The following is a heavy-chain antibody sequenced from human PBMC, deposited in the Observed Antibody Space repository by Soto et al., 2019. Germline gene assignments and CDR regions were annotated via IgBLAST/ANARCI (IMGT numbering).Heavy chain of an antibody. CDR3: ARDEEDANLMIVVLPGDY. Sequence: QVQLVQSGGEVKEPGASVKVSCKASGYRFSRYGINWVRQAPGQGLEWMGWVSTYDGNTQYAQKFQGRITMTTDTSTNTVYLELRSLTSADTAVYYCARDEEDANLMIVVLPGDYWGQGTLVSVSS. J-gene: IGHJ4*02. CDR2: VSTYDGNT. CDR1: GYRFSRYG. D-gene: IGHD2-21*01. V-gene: IGHV1-18*01.